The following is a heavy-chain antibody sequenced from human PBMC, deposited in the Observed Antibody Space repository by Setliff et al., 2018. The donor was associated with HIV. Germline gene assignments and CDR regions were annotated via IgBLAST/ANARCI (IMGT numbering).Heavy chain of an antibody. CDR2: IRSDGTNP. CDR1: GLTFTACG. V-gene: IGHV3-30*02. Sequence: PGGSLRLSCAASGLTFTACGMHWVRQAPGKGLEWVASIRSDGTNPSYADSVTGRFTISRDDSKNTLYLQMNSLRAEDTAVYYCARDATYYNFWSGSYDAFDVWGPGTMVTVSS. J-gene: IGHJ3*01. D-gene: IGHD3-3*01. CDR3: ARDATYYNFWSGSYDAFDV.